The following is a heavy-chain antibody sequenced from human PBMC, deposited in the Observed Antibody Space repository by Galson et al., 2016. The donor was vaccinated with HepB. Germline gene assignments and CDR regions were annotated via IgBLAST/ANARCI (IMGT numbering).Heavy chain of an antibody. Sequence: SLRLSCAASGFTFSDYSMNWIRQAPGKGLQWVSFISSRGTYTKYADSVKGRFTISRDNARNSLFLQMDSLRAEDTAVYYCARRGVYCSSTSYYGLEFDYLGQGTLVTVSS. D-gene: IGHD2-2*01. J-gene: IGHJ4*02. CDR2: ISSRGTYT. V-gene: IGHV3-11*06. CDR1: GFTFSDYS. CDR3: ARRGVYCSSTSYYGLEFDY.